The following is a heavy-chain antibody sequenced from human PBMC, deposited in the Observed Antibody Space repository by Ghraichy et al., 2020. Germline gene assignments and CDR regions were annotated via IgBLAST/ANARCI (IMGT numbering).Heavy chain of an antibody. CDR2: INHSGST. Sequence: SETLSLTCAVYGGSFSGYYWSWIRQPPGKGLEWIGEINHSGSTNYNPSLKSRVTISVDTSKNQFSLKLSSVTAADTAVYYCARDDYGDYLDYWGQGTLVTVSS. V-gene: IGHV4-34*01. J-gene: IGHJ4*02. D-gene: IGHD4-17*01. CDR3: ARDDYGDYLDY. CDR1: GGSFSGYY.